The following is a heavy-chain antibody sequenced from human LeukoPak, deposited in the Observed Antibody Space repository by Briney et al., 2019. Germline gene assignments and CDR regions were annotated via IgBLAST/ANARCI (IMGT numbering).Heavy chain of an antibody. D-gene: IGHD3-22*01. CDR1: GYTFTDYY. Sequence: ASVKISCKVSGYTFTDYYMHWVQQAPGKGLEWMGLVDPEDGETIYAEKFQGRVTITADTSTDTAYMELSSLRSEDTAVYYCASGGRITMIVVVSPFDYWGQGTLVTVSS. V-gene: IGHV1-69-2*01. J-gene: IGHJ4*02. CDR2: VDPEDGET. CDR3: ASGGRITMIVVVSPFDY.